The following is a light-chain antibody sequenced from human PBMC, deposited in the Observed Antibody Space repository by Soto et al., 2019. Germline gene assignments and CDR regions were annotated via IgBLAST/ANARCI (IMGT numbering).Light chain of an antibody. J-gene: IGKJ1*01. CDR3: QQYGSSPLWT. V-gene: IGKV3-20*01. Sequence: EIELTQSPGTLSLSPGERATLSCRASQSVSSSYLAWYQQKPGQAPRLLIYGASSRATGIADRFSGSGSGTDFTLTISRLEPEDFAVYYCQQYGSSPLWTFGQGTKVEIK. CDR2: GAS. CDR1: QSVSSSY.